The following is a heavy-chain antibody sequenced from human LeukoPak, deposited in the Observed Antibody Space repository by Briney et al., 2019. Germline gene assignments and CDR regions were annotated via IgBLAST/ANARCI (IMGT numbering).Heavy chain of an antibody. Sequence: PGGSLRLSCAASVFTVSDKYMSWVRQPPGKGLEWVSIIYSGGGTYYADSVKGRFTISRDNSKNTLYLQMNSLRAEDTAVYYCARGGHNYGSYDYWGQGTLVTVFS. CDR1: VFTVSDKY. D-gene: IGHD5-18*01. CDR3: ARGGHNYGSYDY. CDR2: IYSGGGT. J-gene: IGHJ4*02. V-gene: IGHV3-53*01.